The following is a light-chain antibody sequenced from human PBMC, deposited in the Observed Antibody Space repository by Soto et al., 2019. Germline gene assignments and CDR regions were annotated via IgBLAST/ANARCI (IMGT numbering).Light chain of an antibody. CDR2: GSD. J-gene: IGLJ2*01. CDR3: VAWDDGLKGPA. Sequence: QSVLTQPPSASETPGQRVTISCSGSGSNIGGNTVNWYQHFPGTAPKLLIYGSDQRPSGVPNRFSGSKSGTSASLAISELQSEDEADYYCVAWDDGLKGPAFGGGTKLTVL. V-gene: IGLV1-44*01. CDR1: GSNIGGNT.